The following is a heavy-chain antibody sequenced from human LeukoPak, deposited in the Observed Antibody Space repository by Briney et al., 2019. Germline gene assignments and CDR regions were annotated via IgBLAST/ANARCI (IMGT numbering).Heavy chain of an antibody. V-gene: IGHV4-38-2*02. CDR2: ISHSGST. CDR3: AKGDCSSASCQFDY. CDR1: GYSISSGYY. Sequence: SETLSLTCTVSGYSISSGYYWGWLQQPPGKGLEWIGSISHSGSTYYNPSLKSRVTISVDTSKNQFSLKVSSVTAADTAMYYCAKGDCSSASCQFDYWGQGTLVTVSS. D-gene: IGHD2-2*01. J-gene: IGHJ4*02.